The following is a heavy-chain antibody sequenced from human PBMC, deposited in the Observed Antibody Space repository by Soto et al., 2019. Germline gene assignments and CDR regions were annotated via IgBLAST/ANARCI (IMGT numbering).Heavy chain of an antibody. CDR3: ARDSIVVVPAAIRIPIEDYYGVED. J-gene: IGHJ6*02. D-gene: IGHD2-2*02. CDR2: IKQDGSEK. Sequence: GGSLRLSCAACGFTLSSYWMSWVRQAPGKGLEWVANIKQDGSEKYYVDSVKGRFTISRDNAKNSLYLQMNSLRAEDTAVYYCARDSIVVVPAAIRIPIEDYYGVEDCVPRTMATVS. V-gene: IGHV3-7*03. CDR1: GFTLSSYW.